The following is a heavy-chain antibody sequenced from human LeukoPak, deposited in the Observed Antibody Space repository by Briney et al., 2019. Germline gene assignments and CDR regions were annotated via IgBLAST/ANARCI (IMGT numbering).Heavy chain of an antibody. CDR3: ASQDYYDSSGHDY. D-gene: IGHD3-22*01. CDR1: GGSISSYY. CDR2: IYYSGST. Sequence: SETLSLTCTVSGGSISSYYWSWTRQPPGKGLEWIGYIYYSGSTNYNPSLKSRVTISVDTSKNQFSLKLSSVTAADTAVYYCASQDYYDSSGHDYWGQGTLVTVSS. V-gene: IGHV4-59*08. J-gene: IGHJ4*02.